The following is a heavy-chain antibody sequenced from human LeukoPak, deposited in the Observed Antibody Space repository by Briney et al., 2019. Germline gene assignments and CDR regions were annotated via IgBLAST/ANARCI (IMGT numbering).Heavy chain of an antibody. CDR2: IRYDGSNK. J-gene: IGHJ4*02. V-gene: IGHV3-30*02. CDR1: GFTFSSYG. D-gene: IGHD1-26*01. CDR3: AKDHSRSSFDY. Sequence: GGSLRLSCAASGFTFSSYGMHWVRQAPGKGLEWVAFIRYDGSNKYYADSVKGRFTISRDNSKNTLYLQMNSLRAEDTAVYYCAKDHSRSSFDYWGQGTLVTVSS.